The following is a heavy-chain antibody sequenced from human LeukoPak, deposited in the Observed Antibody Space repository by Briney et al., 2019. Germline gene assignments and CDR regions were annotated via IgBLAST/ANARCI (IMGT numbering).Heavy chain of an antibody. Sequence: GESLEISCKGSGYNFPNYWIGWVRPMPGKGPEWMGIIYPGDYDTTYKPSFQGQVTISADKSISTAYLQWSSLKASDTAMYYCARSRAEKVPVWGSYRHHDAFDIWGQGTRVTVSP. J-gene: IGHJ3*02. CDR2: IYPGDYDT. CDR1: GYNFPNYW. CDR3: ARSRAEKVPVWGSYRHHDAFDI. V-gene: IGHV5-51*01. D-gene: IGHD3-16*02.